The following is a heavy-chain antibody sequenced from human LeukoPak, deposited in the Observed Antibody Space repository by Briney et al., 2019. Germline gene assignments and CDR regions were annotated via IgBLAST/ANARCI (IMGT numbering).Heavy chain of an antibody. V-gene: IGHV4-34*01. Sequence: SETLSLTCAIYSESFSGYFWSWIRQPPGKGLEWIGEINYSGSTNYNPSLKSRVTISVDTSKNQFSLKLSSVTAADTAVYYCAPNRGNYYDSSGYYQYWGQGTLATVSS. CDR1: SESFSGYF. CDR2: INYSGST. D-gene: IGHD3-22*01. CDR3: APNRGNYYDSSGYYQY. J-gene: IGHJ4*02.